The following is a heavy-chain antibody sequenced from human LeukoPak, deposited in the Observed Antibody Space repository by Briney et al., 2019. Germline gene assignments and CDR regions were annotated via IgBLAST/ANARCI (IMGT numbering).Heavy chain of an antibody. J-gene: IGHJ4*02. D-gene: IGHD1-26*01. V-gene: IGHV4-39*01. CDR1: GVSISSGSYY. CDR2: IYYSGST. CDR3: ARLVVGPASYYFDQ. Sequence: SETLSLTRSVSGVSISSGSYYWGWIRQPPGKGLEWIGSIYYSGSTYYNPSLKSRATLSVDTSKNQFSLKLSSVTAADTAVYNCARLVVGPASYYFDQWGQGTLVTVSS.